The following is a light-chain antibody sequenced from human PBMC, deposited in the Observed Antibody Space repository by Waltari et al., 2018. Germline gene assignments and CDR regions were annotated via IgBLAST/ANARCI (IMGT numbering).Light chain of an antibody. V-gene: IGLV1-40*01. CDR3: QSYDSNLVL. CDR1: SSNIGAGFD. CDR2: RNN. Sequence: QSVLTQPPSVSGAPGQRVTISCTGSSSNIGAGFDVHWYQQLPGTAPKLLIYRNNKRPSGFPDRFSGSKSGTSVSLAITGLQAEDEADYYCQSYDSNLVLFGGGTKLTVL. J-gene: IGLJ2*01.